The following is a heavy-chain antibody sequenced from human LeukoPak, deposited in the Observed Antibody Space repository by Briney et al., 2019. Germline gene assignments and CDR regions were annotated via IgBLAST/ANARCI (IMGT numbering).Heavy chain of an antibody. CDR3: VRDKRVVYETGIDY. CDR2: ISRSGSPK. CDR1: GFSFSDFE. D-gene: IGHD2-8*02. Sequence: GGSLRLSCAASGFSFSDFELSWVCQAPGKGLEWVSYISRSGSPKYYADSVKGRFTISRDNAKSSLYLQMNSLRAEDTAVYYCVRDKRVVYETGIDYWGQGTLVIVSS. J-gene: IGHJ4*02. V-gene: IGHV3-48*03.